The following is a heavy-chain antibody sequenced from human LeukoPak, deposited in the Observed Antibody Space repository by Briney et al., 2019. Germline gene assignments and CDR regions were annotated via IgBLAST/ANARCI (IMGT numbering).Heavy chain of an antibody. D-gene: IGHD2-21*01. CDR1: GFTFSSYE. CDR2: IRSSGSTI. CDR3: ARSSSVLWWYLDY. J-gene: IGHJ4*02. V-gene: IGHV3-48*03. Sequence: PGGSLRLSCAASGFTFSSYEMNWDRQAPGKGLEWVSYIRSSGSTIYYADSVKGRFTISRDNAKNSLYLQMNSLRAEDTAVYYCARSSSVLWWYLDYWGQGTLVTVSS.